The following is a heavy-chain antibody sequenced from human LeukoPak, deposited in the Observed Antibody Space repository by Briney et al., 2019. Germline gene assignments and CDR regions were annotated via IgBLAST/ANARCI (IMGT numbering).Heavy chain of an antibody. CDR2: MSPYRDNT. J-gene: IGHJ6*03. CDR3: ARGKRVPPGGTKNYYYNMDV. CDR1: GYTFTSYD. Sequence: SVKLSCKASGYTFTSYDINWVRQPTGPGLERMGWMSPYRDNTGYAQKFQRRVTMTRNTSISTAYMELSSLRSEDTAVYYCARGKRVPPGGTKNYYYNMDVWGKGTTVTVSS. V-gene: IGHV1-8*01. D-gene: IGHD6-13*01.